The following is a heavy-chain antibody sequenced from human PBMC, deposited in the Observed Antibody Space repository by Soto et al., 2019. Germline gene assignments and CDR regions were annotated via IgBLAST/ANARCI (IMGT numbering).Heavy chain of an antibody. V-gene: IGHV3-30*18. Sequence: SLSLSCAASGFTFSSYGMHWVRQAPGKGLEWVAVISYDGSNKYYADSVKGRFTTSRDNSKNTLYLQMNSLRAEDTAVYYCAKDPARGTPQYYYYGMDVWGQGTTVTVSS. CDR3: AKDPARGTPQYYYYGMDV. J-gene: IGHJ6*02. D-gene: IGHD1-7*01. CDR2: ISYDGSNK. CDR1: GFTFSSYG.